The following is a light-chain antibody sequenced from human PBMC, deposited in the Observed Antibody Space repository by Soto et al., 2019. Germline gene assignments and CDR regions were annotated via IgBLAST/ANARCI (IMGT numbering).Light chain of an antibody. V-gene: IGKV1-5*03. CDR2: KAS. CDR1: QTISSC. Sequence: DIQRTQSPSTLSGAVGDRVTITCRASQTISSCLAWYQQKPGKAPKPLIYKASTIKSGVPSRFRGSGSGTEFTLTISSLQPDDFATYYCQHYNSYSEAFGQGTKVELK. J-gene: IGKJ1*01. CDR3: QHYNSYSEA.